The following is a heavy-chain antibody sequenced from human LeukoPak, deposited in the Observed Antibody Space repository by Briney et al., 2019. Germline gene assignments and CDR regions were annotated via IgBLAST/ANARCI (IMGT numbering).Heavy chain of an antibody. CDR2: IYYSGST. CDR1: GGSISSYY. CDR3: ARDFGTALARRYYYYGMDV. Sequence: SETLSLTCTVSGGSISSYYWSWIRQPPGKGLEWIGYIYYSGSTNYNPSLKSRVTISVDTSKNQFSLKLSSVTAADTAVYYCARDFGTALARRYYYYGMDVWGQGTTVTVSS. J-gene: IGHJ6*02. V-gene: IGHV4-59*01. D-gene: IGHD3-3*01.